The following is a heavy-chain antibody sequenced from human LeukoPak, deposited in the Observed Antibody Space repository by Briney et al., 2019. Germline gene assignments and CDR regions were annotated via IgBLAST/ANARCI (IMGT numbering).Heavy chain of an antibody. Sequence: GASVKVSCKASGYTFTGHYVHWVRQAPGQGLEWMGWINLNSGGTNYAQKFQGRVTLTRDTSISTAYMELSSLRSDDTAVYYCARDLGLTGTRTENTWNWFDSWGQGTLVTVSS. V-gene: IGHV1-2*02. CDR1: GYTFTGHY. CDR3: ARDLGLTGTRTENTWNWFDS. CDR2: INLNSGGT. D-gene: IGHD1-7*01. J-gene: IGHJ5*01.